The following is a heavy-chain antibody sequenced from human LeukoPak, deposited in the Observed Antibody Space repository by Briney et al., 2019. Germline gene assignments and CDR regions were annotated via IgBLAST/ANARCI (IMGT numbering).Heavy chain of an antibody. CDR2: IYTSGST. Sequence: PSETLSLTCAVSGDSISSYYWSWIRQPPGKGLEWIGYIYTSGSTNYNPSLKSRVTISVDTSKNQFSLKLSSVTAADTAVYYCAGTPYCCSDNCYRFYNGNDAFNIWGQGTKVTVSS. CDR1: GDSISSYY. CDR3: AGTPYCCSDNCYRFYNGNDAFNI. J-gene: IGHJ3*02. V-gene: IGHV4-4*09. D-gene: IGHD2-21*02.